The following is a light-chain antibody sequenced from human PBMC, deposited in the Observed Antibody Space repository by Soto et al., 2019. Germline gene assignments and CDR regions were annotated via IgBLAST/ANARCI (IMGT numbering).Light chain of an antibody. CDR1: QSVSSIY. Sequence: EIVLTQSPGTLSLSPGERATLSCRASQSVSSIYLAWYQQKPGQAPRLLIYGASSRATGIPDRFSGSGSGTDFTLTISRLEPEDFEVYYCQQYGSSSWTFGQGTKVEIK. CDR3: QQYGSSSWT. J-gene: IGKJ1*01. V-gene: IGKV3-20*01. CDR2: GAS.